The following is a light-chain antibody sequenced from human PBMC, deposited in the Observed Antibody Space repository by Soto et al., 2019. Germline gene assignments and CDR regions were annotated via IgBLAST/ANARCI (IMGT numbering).Light chain of an antibody. V-gene: IGKV1-39*01. CDR2: AAS. CDR1: QNINTK. J-gene: IGKJ2*01. Sequence: DIHMTQSPSSLSASVGDRVAITCRASQNINTKLNWYQQKPGRAPKLLIYAASTLQDEVPFRFSGSGSGTEFTLTINYLQPEDFATYYCQGSHSIPYTFGQGTKLEI. CDR3: QGSHSIPYT.